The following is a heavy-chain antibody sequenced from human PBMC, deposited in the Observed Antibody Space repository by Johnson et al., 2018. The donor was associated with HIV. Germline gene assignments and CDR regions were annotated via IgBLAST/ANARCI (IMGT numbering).Heavy chain of an antibody. J-gene: IGHJ3*02. D-gene: IGHD1-26*01. Sequence: QVQLVESGGGVVQPGRSLRLSCAASGFTFSSYAMHWVRQAPGKGLEWVAVISYDGSNKYYADSVKGRFTISRDNAKNSLYLQMSSLRAEDTAVYYCARDPTWGAYDIWGQGTMVTVSS. CDR3: ARDPTWGAYDI. CDR1: GFTFSSYA. V-gene: IGHV3-30*04. CDR2: ISYDGSNK.